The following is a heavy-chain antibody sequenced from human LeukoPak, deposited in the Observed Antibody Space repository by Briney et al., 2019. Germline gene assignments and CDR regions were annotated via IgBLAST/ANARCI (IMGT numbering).Heavy chain of an antibody. CDR3: AKMSIVGAILHYFDY. V-gene: IGHV3-23*01. Sequence: GGSLRLSCAASGFTFSSYAMSWVRQAPGKWLEWVSAISGSGGSTYYADSVKGRFTISRDNSKNTLYLQMNSLRAEDTAVYYCAKMSIVGAILHYFDYWGQGTLVTVSS. J-gene: IGHJ4*02. CDR1: GFTFSSYA. D-gene: IGHD1-26*01. CDR2: ISGSGGST.